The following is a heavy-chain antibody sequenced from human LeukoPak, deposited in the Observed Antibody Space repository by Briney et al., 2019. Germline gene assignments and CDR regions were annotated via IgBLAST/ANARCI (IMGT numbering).Heavy chain of an antibody. Sequence: GGSLRLSCTASGFTFGDYAMSWFRQAPGKGLEWVGFIRSKAYGGTTEYAASVKGRFTISRDDSKSIAYLQMNSLKTEDTAVFYWTRFPGYCSGGSCFKFDYWGQGTLVTVSS. J-gene: IGHJ4*02. CDR3: TRFPGYCSGGSCFKFDY. V-gene: IGHV3-49*03. CDR1: GFTFGDYA. D-gene: IGHD2-15*01. CDR2: IRSKAYGGTT.